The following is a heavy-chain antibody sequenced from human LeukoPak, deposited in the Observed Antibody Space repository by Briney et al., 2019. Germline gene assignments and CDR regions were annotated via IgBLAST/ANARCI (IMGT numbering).Heavy chain of an antibody. CDR2: IGVYSGDT. D-gene: IGHD3-22*01. Sequence: GASVKVSCKASGYTFSSHGIGWVRQAPGQGLEWMGWIGVYSGDTKYAQNFQGRVTTTADTPTSTAYMELTSLTSDDTAVYYCARDRGPYYYDSSGYRPFDYWGQGTLVTVSS. J-gene: IGHJ4*02. CDR1: GYTFSSHG. CDR3: ARDRGPYYYDSSGYRPFDY. V-gene: IGHV1-18*01.